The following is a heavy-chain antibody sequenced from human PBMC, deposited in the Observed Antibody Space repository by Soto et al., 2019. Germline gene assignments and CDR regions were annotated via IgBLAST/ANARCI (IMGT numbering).Heavy chain of an antibody. CDR2: IDVDSANA. CDR1: GFTFSSSS. V-gene: IGHV1-58*01. J-gene: IGHJ4*02. Sequence: SVKVSCKASGFTFSSSSVHWVRQARGHRLQWIGWIDVDSANANYAQMLQERVTISRDMSTSTAYMELSSLRPEDTAVYYCAKTKDAAMKKKIDYWGQGTLVTVSS. CDR3: AKTKDAAMKKKIDY. D-gene: IGHD5-18*01.